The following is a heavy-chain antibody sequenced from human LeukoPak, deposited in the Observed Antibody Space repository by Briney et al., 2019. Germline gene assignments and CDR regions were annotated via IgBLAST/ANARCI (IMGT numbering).Heavy chain of an antibody. CDR2: TSGTEDST. CDR1: GATLHSFA. CDR3: TKDLMTGFSSGWYFGY. Sequence: GGSLRLSCAASGATLHSFAMSWVRQAPGEGLEWLAVTSGTEDSTHYADSVRGRFIISTDSSKKSLYLQMNSLRAEDTAVYYCTKDLMTGFSSGWYFGYWGLGTLVTVSS. V-gene: IGHV3-23*01. J-gene: IGHJ4*02. D-gene: IGHD6-19*01.